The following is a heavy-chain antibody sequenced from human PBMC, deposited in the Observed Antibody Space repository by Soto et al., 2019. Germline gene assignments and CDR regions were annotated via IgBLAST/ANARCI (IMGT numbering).Heavy chain of an antibody. Sequence: GGSLRLSCAASGFTFSSYAMHWVRQAPGKGVEWVAVISYDGSNKYYADSVKGRFTISRDNSKNTLYLQMNSLRAEDTAVYYCARDLGETSIAAAGGFDYWGQGTLVTVSS. CDR1: GFTFSSYA. V-gene: IGHV3-30-3*01. D-gene: IGHD6-13*01. J-gene: IGHJ4*02. CDR2: ISYDGSNK. CDR3: ARDLGETSIAAAGGFDY.